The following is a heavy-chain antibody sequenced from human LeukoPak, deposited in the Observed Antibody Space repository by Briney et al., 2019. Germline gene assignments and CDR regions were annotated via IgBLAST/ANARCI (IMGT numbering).Heavy chain of an antibody. D-gene: IGHD3-22*01. V-gene: IGHV4-31*03. CDR1: GGSISSGGYY. J-gene: IGHJ5*02. Sequence: SETLSLTCTVSGGSISSGGYYWSWIRQHPGKGLEWIGYIYYSGSTYYNPSLKSRVTISVDTSKNQFSLKLSSVTAADTAVYYCASMITMTFNWFDPWGKETLVTVSS. CDR2: IYYSGST. CDR3: ASMITMTFNWFDP.